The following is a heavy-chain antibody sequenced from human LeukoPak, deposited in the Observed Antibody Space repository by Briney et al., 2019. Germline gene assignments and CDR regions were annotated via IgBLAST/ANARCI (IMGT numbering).Heavy chain of an antibody. V-gene: IGHV1-18*01. Sequence: ASLKVSSTASGYPFTRFAINWVRQAPGQGLEWMGWISTHSGDTKYAETLQGRLTMTTDTSTNTAHMELRGLRSDDTAVYYCARNLGEEHNLYYGLDVWGQGTTVVVSS. CDR1: GYPFTRFA. CDR3: ARNLGEEHNLYYGLDV. CDR2: ISTHSGDT. J-gene: IGHJ6*02. D-gene: IGHD3-16*01.